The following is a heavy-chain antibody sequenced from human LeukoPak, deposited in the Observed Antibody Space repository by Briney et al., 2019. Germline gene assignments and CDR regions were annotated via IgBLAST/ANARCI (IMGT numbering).Heavy chain of an antibody. J-gene: IGHJ4*02. V-gene: IGHV4-59*01. D-gene: IGHD3-22*01. CDR2: IYYNGSP. CDR1: GASLISYY. Sequence: SETLSLTCTVSGASLISYYWNWIRQPPGKGLEWIGYIYYNGSPNYNPSLKSRVTMSQDTSKNQFSLELTSVTAADTAVYYCARDSRSYERSGYYHFDFWGQGSLVTVSS. CDR3: ARDSRSYERSGYYHFDF.